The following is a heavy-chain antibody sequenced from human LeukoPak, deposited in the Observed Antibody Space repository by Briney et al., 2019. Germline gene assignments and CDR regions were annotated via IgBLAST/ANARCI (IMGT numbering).Heavy chain of an antibody. V-gene: IGHV4-30-2*01. CDR3: ARVMHYDSSGLYYFDY. D-gene: IGHD3-22*01. CDR1: GGSISSGGYS. CDR2: IYHSGGT. J-gene: IGHJ4*02. Sequence: PSETLSLTCAVSGGSISSGGYSWSWIRQPPGKGLEWIGYIYHSGGTYYNPSLKSRVTISVDRSKNQFSLKLSSVTAADTAVYYCARVMHYDSSGLYYFDYWGQGTLVTVSS.